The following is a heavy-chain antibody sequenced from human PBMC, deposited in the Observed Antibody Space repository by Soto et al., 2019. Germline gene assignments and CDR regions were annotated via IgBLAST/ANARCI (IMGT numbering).Heavy chain of an antibody. Sequence: QVHLQQWGAGLLKPSETLSLTCAVYGGSFSAYWWSWIRQPPGKGLGWIGEINHSGSTNYNPSLKNRVTTSVDTSRSEFSLKLSSVTAADTAVYYCARSGHLFDYWGQGTLVTVSS. CDR3: ARSGHLFDY. D-gene: IGHD3-10*01. V-gene: IGHV4-34*01. CDR2: INHSGST. J-gene: IGHJ4*02. CDR1: GGSFSAYW.